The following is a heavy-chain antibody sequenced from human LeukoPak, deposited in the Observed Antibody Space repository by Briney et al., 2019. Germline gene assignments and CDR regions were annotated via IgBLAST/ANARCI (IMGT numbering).Heavy chain of an antibody. CDR1: GFTFSSYA. Sequence: GGSLRLSCAASGFTFSSYAMSWVRQAPGKGLEWVSGISGSDGSTNYADSVKGRFTISRENSKNTLYLQMNSLKTEDTAVYYCTRDLATSATTYYYDSSGSRDAFDIWGQGTMVTVSS. D-gene: IGHD3-22*01. CDR2: ISGSDGST. V-gene: IGHV3-23*01. J-gene: IGHJ3*02. CDR3: TRDLATSATTYYYDSSGSRDAFDI.